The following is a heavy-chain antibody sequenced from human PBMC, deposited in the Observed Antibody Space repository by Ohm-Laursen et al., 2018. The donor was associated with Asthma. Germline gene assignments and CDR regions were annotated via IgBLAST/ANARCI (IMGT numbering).Heavy chain of an antibody. CDR3: ASSIRDSGYSDY. CDR2: ISYDGSNK. CDR1: GFTFSSYA. Sequence: SLRLSCAASGFTFSSYAMHWVRQAPGKGLEWVAVISYDGSNKYYADSVKGRFTISRDNSKNTLYLQMNSLRAEDTAVYYCASSIRDSGYSDYWGQGTLVTVSS. D-gene: IGHD3-22*01. V-gene: IGHV3-30-3*01. J-gene: IGHJ4*02.